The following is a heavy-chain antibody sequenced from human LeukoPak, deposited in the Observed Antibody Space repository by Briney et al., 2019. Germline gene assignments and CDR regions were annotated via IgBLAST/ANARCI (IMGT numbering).Heavy chain of an antibody. V-gene: IGHV3-48*03. CDR3: ARGAGRSSGYYLDY. Sequence: GSLRLSCAASGFTFSSYEMNWVRQAAGKVLEWVSYISTTSTTIYYADSVKGRFTISRDNAKDSLYLQMGSLRAEDTAVYYCARGAGRSSGYYLDYWGQGTLVTVSS. J-gene: IGHJ4*02. CDR1: GFTFSSYE. D-gene: IGHD3-22*01. CDR2: ISTTSTTI.